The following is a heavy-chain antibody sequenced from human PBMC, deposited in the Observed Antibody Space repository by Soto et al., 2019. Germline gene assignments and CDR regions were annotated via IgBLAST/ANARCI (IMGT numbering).Heavy chain of an antibody. D-gene: IGHD2-15*01. CDR1: GGSISSYY. J-gene: IGHJ5*02. CDR3: ARLTYCSGGSCYPDDNWFDP. Sequence: PSETLSLTCTVSGGSISSYYWSWIRQPPGKGLEWIGYIYYSGSTNYNPSLKSRVTITVDTSKNQFSLKLSSVTAADTAVYYCARLTYCSGGSCYPDDNWFDPWGQGTLVTVS. CDR2: IYYSGST. V-gene: IGHV4-59*08.